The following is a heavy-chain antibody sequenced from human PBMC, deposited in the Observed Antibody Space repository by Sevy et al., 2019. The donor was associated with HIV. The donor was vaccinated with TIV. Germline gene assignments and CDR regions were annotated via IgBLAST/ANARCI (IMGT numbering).Heavy chain of an antibody. CDR3: AGGRYDSSGSFDAFDI. CDR2: IFDSFYGSGDIT. V-gene: IGHV3-23*01. CDR1: GLTFSSYH. Sequence: GGSLRLSCAASGLTFSSYHMNWVRQAPGKGLEWVSTIFDSFYGSGDITYYADSVKGRFSISRDNSKNTLYLQMNSLRAEDTAVYYCAGGRYDSSGSFDAFDIWGQGTLVTVSS. D-gene: IGHD3-22*01. J-gene: IGHJ3*02.